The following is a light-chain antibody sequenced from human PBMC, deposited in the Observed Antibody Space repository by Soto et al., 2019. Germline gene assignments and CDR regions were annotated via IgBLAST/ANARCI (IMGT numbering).Light chain of an antibody. J-gene: IGKJ1*01. V-gene: IGKV3-20*01. CDR1: QSVSSSY. CDR2: GAS. CDR3: QQYGSSPRT. Sequence: EIVLTQSPGTLSLSPGERATLSCRASQSVSSSYLAWYQQKPGQAPRLLIHGASSGATGIPDRFSGSGSGTDFTLTISRLEPEDFAVYYCQQYGSSPRTFGQGTEVDIK.